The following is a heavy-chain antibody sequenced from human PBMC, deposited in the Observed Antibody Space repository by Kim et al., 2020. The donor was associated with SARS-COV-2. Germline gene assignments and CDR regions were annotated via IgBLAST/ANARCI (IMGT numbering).Heavy chain of an antibody. J-gene: IGHJ5*02. CDR3: ARGGCSSTSCYALNP. D-gene: IGHD2-2*01. Sequence: VDSMGGRFTISRDNAKNSLYLQMSSLRADDTAVYYCARGGCSSTSCYALNPWGQGTLVTVSS. V-gene: IGHV3-7*03.